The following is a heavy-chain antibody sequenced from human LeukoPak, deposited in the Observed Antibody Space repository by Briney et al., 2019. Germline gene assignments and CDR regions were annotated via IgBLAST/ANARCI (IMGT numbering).Heavy chain of an antibody. CDR3: ARDPSSHSSH. J-gene: IGHJ4*02. D-gene: IGHD2-2*01. CDR1: GFSFSDYY. Sequence: GGSLRLSCAASGFSFSDYYMSWIRQAPGKGLEWVSYISNSGSPIYYADSVGGRFTISRDNAKNSLYLQMNSLRVEDTAMYYCARDPSSHSSHWGQGTLVTVSS. CDR2: ISNSGSPI. V-gene: IGHV3-11*04.